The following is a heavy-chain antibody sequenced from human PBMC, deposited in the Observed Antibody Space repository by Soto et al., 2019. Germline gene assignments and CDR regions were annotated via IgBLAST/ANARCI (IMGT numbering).Heavy chain of an antibody. V-gene: IGHV3-23*01. CDR1: GFTFSSYA. J-gene: IGHJ6*02. CDR2: ISGSGGST. Sequence: EVQLLESGGGLVQPGGSLRLSCAASGFTFSSYAMSWVRQAPGKGLEWVSAISGSGGSTYYADSVKGRFTISRDNSKNTLYLQMNSLRAEDTAXYXXAXXXXXXXXSGGSCSGGMDVWGQGTTVTVSS. D-gene: IGHD2-15*01. CDR3: AXXXXXXXXSGGSCSGGMDV.